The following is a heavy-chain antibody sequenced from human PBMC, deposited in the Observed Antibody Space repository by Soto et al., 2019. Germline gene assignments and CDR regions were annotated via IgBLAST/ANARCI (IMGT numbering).Heavy chain of an antibody. J-gene: IGHJ5*02. V-gene: IGHV4-34*01. CDR3: ATANWSHHYFDP. CDR1: GGSFSGDY. D-gene: IGHD1-1*01. Sequence: SETLSLSCTVYGGSFSGDYWSWLRQPPGKGLGWIGEINHSGSTNYNPSLKSRVTISVDTSKNQFSLKVTSVTAADTAVYYCATANWSHHYFDPWGQGTLVTVS. CDR2: INHSGST.